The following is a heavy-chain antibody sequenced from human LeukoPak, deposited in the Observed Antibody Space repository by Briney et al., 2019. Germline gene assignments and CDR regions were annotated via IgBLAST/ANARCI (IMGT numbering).Heavy chain of an antibody. CDR3: AKGGLVATIRESQYYYMDV. J-gene: IGHJ6*03. CDR2: IWYDGSNK. D-gene: IGHD5-12*01. Sequence: GGSLRLSCAASGFTFSSYGMHWVRQAPGKGLEWVAVIWYDGSNKYYADSVKGRFTISRDNSKNTLYLQMYSLRAEDTAVYYCAKGGLVATIRESQYYYMDVWGKGTTVTVSS. V-gene: IGHV3-33*06. CDR1: GFTFSSYG.